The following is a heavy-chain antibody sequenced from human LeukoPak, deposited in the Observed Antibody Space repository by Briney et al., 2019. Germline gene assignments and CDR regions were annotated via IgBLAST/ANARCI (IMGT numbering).Heavy chain of an antibody. Sequence: APVKVSCKASGGTFSSYAISWVRQAPGQGLEWMGGIIPIFGTANYAQKFQGRVTITADESTSTAYMELSSLRSEDTAVYYCARCGLGYCSGGSCCRGWFDPWGQGTLVTVSS. CDR3: ARCGLGYCSGGSCCRGWFDP. CDR1: GGTFSSYA. V-gene: IGHV1-69*13. J-gene: IGHJ5*02. D-gene: IGHD2-15*01. CDR2: IIPIFGTA.